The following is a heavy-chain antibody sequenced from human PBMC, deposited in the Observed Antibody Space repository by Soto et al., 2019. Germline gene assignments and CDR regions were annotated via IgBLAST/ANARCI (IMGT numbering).Heavy chain of an antibody. J-gene: IGHJ4*02. D-gene: IGHD1-26*01. CDR1: GFTFSSYG. V-gene: IGHV3-33*01. Sequence: GGSLRLSCAASGFTFSSYGMHWVRQAPGKGLEWVAVIWYDGSYKYHADSVKGRFTISRDNSKNTLYLQMNSLRAEDTAMYYCARGRVGTNPGLFDYRGQGTLVTVSS. CDR2: IWYDGSYK. CDR3: ARGRVGTNPGLFDY.